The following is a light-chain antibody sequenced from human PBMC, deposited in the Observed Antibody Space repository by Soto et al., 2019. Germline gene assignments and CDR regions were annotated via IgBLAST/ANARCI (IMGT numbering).Light chain of an antibody. CDR2: DVS. CDR3: SSYTSSSTWV. CDR1: SSDVGGYDY. V-gene: IGLV2-14*03. Sequence: QSALTQPASVSGSPGQSITISCTGTSSDVGGYDYVCWYQQHPGQAPKLMIFDVSDRPSGVSNRFSGSKSGNTASLTISGLQAEDEADYYCSSYTSSSTWVFGSGTKVTVL. J-gene: IGLJ1*01.